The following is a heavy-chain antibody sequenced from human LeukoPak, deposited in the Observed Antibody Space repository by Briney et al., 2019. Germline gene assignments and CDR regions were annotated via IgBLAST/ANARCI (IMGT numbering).Heavy chain of an antibody. J-gene: IGHJ4*02. CDR2: IYSGGST. CDR1: GFTVSTNY. Sequence: GGSPRLSCAASGFTVSTNYMSWVRQAPGKGLEWVSIIYSGGSTYYADSVKGRFTISRDNSKNTLYLQVNSLRAEDTALYYCARRGDGGRSFDYWGQGTLVTVSS. V-gene: IGHV3-53*01. D-gene: IGHD4-23*01. CDR3: ARRGDGGRSFDY.